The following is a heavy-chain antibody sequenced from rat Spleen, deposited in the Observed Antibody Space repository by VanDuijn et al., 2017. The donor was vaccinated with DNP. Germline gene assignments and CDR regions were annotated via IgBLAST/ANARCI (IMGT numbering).Heavy chain of an antibody. J-gene: IGHJ3*01. CDR1: GFSLTDYS. V-gene: IGHV2S63*01. CDR2: MWSGGNT. D-gene: IGHD4-3*01. Sequence: VQLKESGPGLVQPSQTLSLTCTVSGFSLTDYSVHWVRQPPGKGLEGLGVMWSGGNTAYNSALKSRLSISRDTSKSQVFLKINSLQTEDTAIYYCTRGGRDWFAYWGQGTLVTVSS. CDR3: TRGGRDWFAY.